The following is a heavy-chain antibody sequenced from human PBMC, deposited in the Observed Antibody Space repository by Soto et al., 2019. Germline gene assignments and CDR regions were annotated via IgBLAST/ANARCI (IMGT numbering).Heavy chain of an antibody. J-gene: IGHJ6*03. CDR3: AKGTYYDILTGNNYYYYMDV. V-gene: IGHV3-23*01. CDR1: GFSFSSYA. Sequence: GGSLRLSCAVSGFSFSSYAMSWVRQAPGKGLEWVSTISGSGGNTYYADSVKGRFTISRDNSKNTLYLQMNSLRAEDTAVYYCAKGTYYDILTGNNYYYYMDVWGKGTTVTVSS. D-gene: IGHD3-9*01. CDR2: ISGSGGNT.